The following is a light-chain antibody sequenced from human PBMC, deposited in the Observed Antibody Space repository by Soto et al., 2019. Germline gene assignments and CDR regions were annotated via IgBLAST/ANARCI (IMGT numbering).Light chain of an antibody. CDR3: QQYNNWPPT. J-gene: IGKJ5*01. CDR2: GAS. Sequence: EKVIEQSPDPPSVSPGERGTPFCRASQSVSSNLAWYQQKPGQAPRLLIYGASTRATGIPARFSGSGSGTEFTLTISSLQSEDFAVYYCQQYNNWPPTFGQGTRLEIK. CDR1: QSVSSN. V-gene: IGKV3-15*01.